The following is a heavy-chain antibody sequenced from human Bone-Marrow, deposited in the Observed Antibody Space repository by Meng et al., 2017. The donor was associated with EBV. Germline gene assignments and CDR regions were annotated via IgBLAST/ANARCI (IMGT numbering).Heavy chain of an antibody. J-gene: IGHJ5*02. CDR3: AKDLSGRFDP. Sequence: VEAGGGVVQPGSSLELSCAASGSIFVGYGFHWVRQAPGKGPEWVAIIPSDASHNKYYADSVKGRFTISRDNSKNTLYLQMNSLKIEDTAGYYCAKDLSGRFDPWGQGTLVTVSS. CDR2: IPSDASHNK. CDR1: GSIFVGYG. V-gene: IGHV3-30*18. D-gene: IGHD1-14*01.